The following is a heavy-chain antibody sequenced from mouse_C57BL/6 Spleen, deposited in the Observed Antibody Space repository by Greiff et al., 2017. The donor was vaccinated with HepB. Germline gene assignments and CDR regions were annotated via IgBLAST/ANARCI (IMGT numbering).Heavy chain of an antibody. J-gene: IGHJ4*01. CDR2: INPNNGGT. V-gene: IGHV1-22*01. CDR3: ARDYYYGYYAMDY. Sequence: VHVKQSGPELVKPGASVKMSCKASGYTFTDYNMHWVKQSHGKSLEWIGYINPNNGGTSYNQKFKGKATLTVNKSSSTAYMELRSLTSEDSAVYYCARDYYYGYYAMDYWGQGTSVTVSS. CDR1: GYTFTDYN. D-gene: IGHD1-1*01.